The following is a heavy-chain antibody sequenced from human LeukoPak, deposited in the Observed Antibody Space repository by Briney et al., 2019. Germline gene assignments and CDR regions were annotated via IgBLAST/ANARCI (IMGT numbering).Heavy chain of an antibody. V-gene: IGHV4-59*01. Sequence: SETLSLTCAVSGGSISSYYWSWVRQPPGKGLEWIGYIYYSGSTNYNPYPKSRVTISVDTSKNQFPQKLSSVTAADTAVYYCGDGAGSYWGQGTLVTVSS. D-gene: IGHD3-10*01. CDR2: IYYSGST. J-gene: IGHJ4*02. CDR3: GDGAGSY. CDR1: GGSISSYY.